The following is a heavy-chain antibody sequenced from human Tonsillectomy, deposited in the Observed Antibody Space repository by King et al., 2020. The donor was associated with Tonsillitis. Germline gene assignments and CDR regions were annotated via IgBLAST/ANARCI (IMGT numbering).Heavy chain of an antibody. CDR1: GFTFSSYA. CDR2: LSGSGGST. CDR3: ANGHSSVWYPYYYYFGMDV. V-gene: IGHV3-23*04. Sequence: VQLVESGGGLVQPGGSLRLSCAASGFTFSSYAMSWVRQAPGKGLEWVSHLSGSGGSTYYADSVKGRFTISRDNSKNTLYLQMSSLRAQDTALYYCANGHSSVWYPYYYYFGMDVWGPGTPFTVSS. D-gene: IGHD6-19*01. J-gene: IGHJ6*02.